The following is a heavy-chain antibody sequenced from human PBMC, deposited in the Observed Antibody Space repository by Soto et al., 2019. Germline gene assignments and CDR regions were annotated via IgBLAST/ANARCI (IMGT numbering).Heavy chain of an antibody. CDR3: ARGQRFSDSFDP. V-gene: IGHV4-4*07. CDR2: IYSSGGT. D-gene: IGHD3-3*01. Sequence: SETLSLTCTVSGGAISGYYWTWVRQPAGKGLEWIGRIYSSGGTKYNPSLKSRVDMSLDMSKNQFSLRLSAVTAADTAVYYCARGQRFSDSFDPWGQGTLVTVSS. J-gene: IGHJ5*02. CDR1: GGAISGYY.